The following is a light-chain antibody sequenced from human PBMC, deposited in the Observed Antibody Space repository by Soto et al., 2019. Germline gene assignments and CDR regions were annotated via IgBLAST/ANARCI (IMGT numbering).Light chain of an antibody. CDR2: GVS. Sequence: EIVLTQSPGTLSVSPGERATLPCRASQSVSSSYLAWYQQKPGQAPRLLIHGVSTRATGIPDRFSGSGSGTDFTLTISRLEPEDFAVYYCQQYVTSPYIFGQGTKLDIK. J-gene: IGKJ2*01. V-gene: IGKV3-20*01. CDR1: QSVSSSY. CDR3: QQYVTSPYI.